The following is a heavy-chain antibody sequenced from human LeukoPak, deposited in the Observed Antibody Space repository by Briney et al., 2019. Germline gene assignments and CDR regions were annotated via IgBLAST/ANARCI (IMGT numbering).Heavy chain of an antibody. CDR2: IYTSGST. V-gene: IGHV4-61*02. CDR1: GGSISSGSYY. CDR3: ARGARPAAFDI. J-gene: IGHJ3*02. Sequence: SETLSLTCTVSGGSISSGSYYWSWIRQPAGKGLEWIGRIYTSGSTNYNPSLKSRVTISVDTSKNQFSLKLSSVTAADTAVYYCARGARPAAFDIWGQGTMVTVSS.